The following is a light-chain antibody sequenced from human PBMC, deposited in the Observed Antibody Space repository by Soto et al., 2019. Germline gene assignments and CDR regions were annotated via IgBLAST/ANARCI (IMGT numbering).Light chain of an antibody. CDR1: QSISSW. CDR2: DAS. Sequence: DIQMTQSPSTLSASVGDRVTITCRASQSISSWLAWYQQKPGKAPKLLIYDASSLESGVPSRFSGSGSGTEFTLTISSLQPADFATYYCQQYNSYPWTFGQGPKVEIK. V-gene: IGKV1-5*01. J-gene: IGKJ1*01. CDR3: QQYNSYPWT.